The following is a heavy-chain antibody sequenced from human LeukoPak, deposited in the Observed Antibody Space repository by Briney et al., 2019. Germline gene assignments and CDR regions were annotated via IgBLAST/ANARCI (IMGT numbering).Heavy chain of an antibody. J-gene: IGHJ4*02. V-gene: IGHV3-9*01. CDR3: AKDLGGSATTV. CDR1: GFTFEDHV. Sequence: GRSLRLSCAASGFTFEDHVMHWVRQAPGKGLEWVSSISWSGDRMGYADAVKGRFTISRDNAKNSLFLQMNSLRVEDAALYYCAKDLGGSATTVWGQGTLVTVSS. CDR2: ISWSGDRM. D-gene: IGHD2-2*01.